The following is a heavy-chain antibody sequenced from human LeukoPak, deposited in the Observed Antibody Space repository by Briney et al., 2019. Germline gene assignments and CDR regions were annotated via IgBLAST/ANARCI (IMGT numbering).Heavy chain of an antibody. CDR2: IKQDGSEK. Sequence: GGSLRLSCAASGFTFSSYAMHWVRQAPGKGLEWVANIKQDGSEKYYVDSVKGRFTISRDNAKNLLYLQMNSLRAEDTAVYYCARSPYYYDRSGRNWYFDLWGRGTLVTVSS. J-gene: IGHJ2*01. D-gene: IGHD3-22*01. V-gene: IGHV3-7*01. CDR3: ARSPYYYDRSGRNWYFDL. CDR1: GFTFSSYA.